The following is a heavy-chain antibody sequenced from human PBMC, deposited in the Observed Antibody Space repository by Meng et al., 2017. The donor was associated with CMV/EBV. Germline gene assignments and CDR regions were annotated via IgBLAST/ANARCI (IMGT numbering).Heavy chain of an antibody. J-gene: IGHJ6*02. Sequence: SVNVSCKASGGTFSSYAISWVRQAPGQGLEWMGGIIPILGIANYAQKFQGRVTITADKSTSTAYMELSSLRSEDTAVYYCARGSWGDWGSFYYYGMDVWGQGTTVTVSS. CDR3: ARGSWGDWGSFYYYGMDV. D-gene: IGHD7-27*01. CDR1: GGTFSSYA. CDR2: IIPILGIA. V-gene: IGHV1-69*10.